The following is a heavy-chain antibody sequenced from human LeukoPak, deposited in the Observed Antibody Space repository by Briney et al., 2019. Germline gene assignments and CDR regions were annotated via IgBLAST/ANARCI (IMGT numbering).Heavy chain of an antibody. CDR2: INHSGST. Sequence: SETLSLTCTVSGGSISSYYWSWIRQPPGKGLEWIGEINHSGSTNYNPSLKSRVTISVDTSKNQFSLKLSSVTAADTAVYYCARGTTTIDYWGQGTLVTVSS. CDR3: ARGTTTIDY. V-gene: IGHV4-34*01. CDR1: GGSISSYY. D-gene: IGHD4-11*01. J-gene: IGHJ4*02.